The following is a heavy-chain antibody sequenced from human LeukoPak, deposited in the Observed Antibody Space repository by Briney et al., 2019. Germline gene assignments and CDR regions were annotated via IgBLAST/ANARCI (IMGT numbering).Heavy chain of an antibody. CDR2: IWYDGSNK. D-gene: IGHD2-2*01. J-gene: IGHJ4*02. CDR3: ARDLVVRYRSSTSCYGPH. V-gene: IGHV3-33*01. Sequence: GRSLRLSCAASGFTFSSYGMHWVRQAPGKGLEWVAVIWYDGSNKYYADSVKGRFTISRDNAKNSLYLQMNSLRAEDTAVYYCARDLVVRYRSSTSCYGPHWGQGTLVTVSS. CDR1: GFTFSSYG.